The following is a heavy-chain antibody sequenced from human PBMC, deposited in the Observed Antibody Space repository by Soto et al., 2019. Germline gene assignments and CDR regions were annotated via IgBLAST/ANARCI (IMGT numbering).Heavy chain of an antibody. CDR2: INTGSGNT. J-gene: IGHJ4*02. V-gene: IGHV1-3*04. CDR1: GYTFTNYA. Sequence: ASVKVSCKASGYTFTNYAFHWVRQAPGQGLEWMGWINTGSGNTKYSQKLEGRITLTRDTSASTAYMELSSLTSEDTAVYYCARDEDYWGQGTQVTVSS. CDR3: ARDEDY.